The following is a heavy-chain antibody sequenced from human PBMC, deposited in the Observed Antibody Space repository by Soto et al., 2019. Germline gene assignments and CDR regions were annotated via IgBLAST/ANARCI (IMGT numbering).Heavy chain of an antibody. V-gene: IGHV2-70*01. CDR3: ARSQSSPVFGYSYGSDAFDI. CDR1: GFSLSTSGMC. CDR2: IDWDDDK. J-gene: IGHJ3*02. D-gene: IGHD5-18*01. Sequence: GPTLVNPTQTLTLTCTFSGFSLSTSGMCVSWIRQPPGKALEWLALIDWDDDKYYSTSLKTRLTISKDTSKNQVVLTMTNMDPVDTATYYCARSQSSPVFGYSYGSDAFDIWGQGTMVTVSS.